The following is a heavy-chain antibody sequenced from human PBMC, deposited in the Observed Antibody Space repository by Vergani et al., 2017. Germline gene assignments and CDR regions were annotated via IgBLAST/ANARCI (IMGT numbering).Heavy chain of an antibody. J-gene: IGHJ5*02. Sequence: EVQLLESGGGLVQPGGSLRLSCAASGFTFSSYAMSWVRQAPGKGLEWVSAISGSGGSTYYADSVKGRFTISRDNSKNTLYRQMNSLRAEDTAVYYCARESSGWADQGNWFDPWGQGTLVTVSS. CDR2: ISGSGGST. CDR1: GFTFSSYA. V-gene: IGHV3-23*01. CDR3: ARESSGWADQGNWFDP. D-gene: IGHD6-19*01.